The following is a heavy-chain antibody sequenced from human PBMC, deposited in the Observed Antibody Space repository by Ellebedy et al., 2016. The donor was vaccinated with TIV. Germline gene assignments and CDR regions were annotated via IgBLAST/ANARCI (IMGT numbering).Heavy chain of an antibody. CDR2: IKSKTDGGTT. CDR1: GFTFSNAW. Sequence: GESLKISCAASGFTFSNAWMSWVRQAPGKGLEWVGRIKSKTDGGTTDYAAPVKGRFTISRDDSKNTLYLQMNSLKTEDTAVYYCTTDVRYCTGGSCYSVTSWGHGTLVTVSS. J-gene: IGHJ4*01. CDR3: TTDVRYCTGGSCYSVTS. V-gene: IGHV3-15*01. D-gene: IGHD2-15*01.